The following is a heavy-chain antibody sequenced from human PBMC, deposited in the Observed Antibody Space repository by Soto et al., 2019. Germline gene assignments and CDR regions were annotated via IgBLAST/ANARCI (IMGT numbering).Heavy chain of an antibody. Sequence: GGSLRLSCAASGFTFSSYAMSWVRQAPGKGLEWVSAISGSGGSTYYADSVKGRFTISRDNSKNTLYLQMNSLRAEDTAVYYCAKDQNLVVPAAWVGYFDYWGQGTLVTVSS. D-gene: IGHD2-2*01. CDR2: ISGSGGST. CDR1: GFTFSSYA. J-gene: IGHJ4*02. CDR3: AKDQNLVVPAAWVGYFDY. V-gene: IGHV3-23*01.